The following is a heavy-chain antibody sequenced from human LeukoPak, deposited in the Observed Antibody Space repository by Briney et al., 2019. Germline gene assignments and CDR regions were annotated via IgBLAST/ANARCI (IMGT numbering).Heavy chain of an antibody. D-gene: IGHD3-22*01. CDR3: ARSTRDSRVYYNTLDY. CDR1: GFSLRTYW. Sequence: PGGSLRLSCAASGFSLRTYWMHWVRQVPGKGLEWLSRINSDGSSTTYADSVKGRFTISRDNAKNTLYLQLNSLRAEDTAVYYCARSTRDSRVYYNTLDYWGQGTLVTVSS. J-gene: IGHJ4*02. CDR2: INSDGSST. V-gene: IGHV3-74*01.